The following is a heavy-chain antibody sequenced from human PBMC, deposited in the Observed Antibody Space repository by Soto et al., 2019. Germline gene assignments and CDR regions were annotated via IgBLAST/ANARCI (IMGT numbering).Heavy chain of an antibody. CDR2: INATNGNT. CDR3: ARGSPPTFDY. D-gene: IGHD1-26*01. CDR1: GGTFINYV. J-gene: IGHJ4*02. Sequence: ASVKVSCKASGGTFINYVIHWVRQAPGQGLEWMGRINATNGNTKSSQKFQGRVTITRDTSTSTTYMELSSLRSEDTAVYYCARGSPPTFDYWGQGTLVTVSS. V-gene: IGHV1-3*01.